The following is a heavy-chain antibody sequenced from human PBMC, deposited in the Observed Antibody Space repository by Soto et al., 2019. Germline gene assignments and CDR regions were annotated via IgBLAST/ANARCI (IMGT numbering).Heavy chain of an antibody. CDR1: GGSSSCYY. CDR2: INHSGST. Sequence: AETLALTGGVYGGSSSCYYWSWILQAPGKGLEWIGEINHSGSTNYTPSLKNPLTLSVDTSKHQFSLKLTSVTAAHTAVYYCAREDDCSGSYGLWGQGTLV. J-gene: IGHJ4*02. V-gene: IGHV4-34*01. D-gene: IGHD2-15*01. CDR3: AREDDCSGSYGL.